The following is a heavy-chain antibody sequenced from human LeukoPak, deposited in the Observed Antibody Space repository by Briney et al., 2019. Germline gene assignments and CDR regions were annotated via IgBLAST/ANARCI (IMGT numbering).Heavy chain of an antibody. CDR3: ARSSDSSGYYDYFDY. J-gene: IGHJ4*02. CDR1: GYSFSNYW. D-gene: IGHD3-22*01. V-gene: IGHV5-51*01. Sequence: GESLKISCKGSGYSFSNYWIGWVRQMPGKGLEWMAIIYPGDSDTRYSPSFQGQVTISADESISTAYLQWSSLKASDTAMYYCARSSDSSGYYDYFDYWGQGTLVTVSS. CDR2: IYPGDSDT.